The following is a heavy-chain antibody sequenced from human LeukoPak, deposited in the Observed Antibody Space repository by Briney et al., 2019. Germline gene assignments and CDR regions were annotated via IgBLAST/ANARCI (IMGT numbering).Heavy chain of an antibody. CDR2: IFYSGSTYSGST. V-gene: IGHV4-39*07. CDR3: AIWAESCTNGVCYDFDY. J-gene: IGHJ4*02. D-gene: IGHD2-8*01. Sequence: PSETLSLTCLVSGGSIKTSDYYWGWIRQPPGKGLEWIGNIFYSGSTYSGSTYYNPSLKSRVTISVDTSKNQFSLKLSSVTAADTAVYYCAIWAESCTNGVCYDFDYWGQGTLVTVSS. CDR1: GGSIKTSDYY.